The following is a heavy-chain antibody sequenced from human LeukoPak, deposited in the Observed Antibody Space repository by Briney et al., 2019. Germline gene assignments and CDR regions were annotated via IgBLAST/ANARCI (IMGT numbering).Heavy chain of an antibody. D-gene: IGHD2-15*01. J-gene: IGHJ3*02. CDR1: GGSISSYY. V-gene: IGHV4-59*01. CDR3: ARDNFGYCSGGSCYSGNAFDI. Sequence: PSETLSLTCTVSGGSISSYYWSWIRQPPGKGLEWIGYIYYSGSTNYNPSLKSRVTISVDTSKNQFSLKLSSVTAADTAVYYCARDNFGYCSGGSCYSGNAFDIWGQGTMVTVSS. CDR2: IYYSGST.